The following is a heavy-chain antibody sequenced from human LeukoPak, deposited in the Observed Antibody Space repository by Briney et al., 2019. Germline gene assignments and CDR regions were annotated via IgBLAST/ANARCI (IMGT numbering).Heavy chain of an antibody. V-gene: IGHV1-69*13. Sequence: SVKVSCKASGYTFSSYAISWVRQAPGQGLEWMGGIIPIFGTANYAQKFQGRVTITADESTSTAYMELSSLRSEDTAVYYCARDLGESTSPRSGDAFDIWGQGTMVTVSS. CDR3: ARDLGESTSPRSGDAFDI. D-gene: IGHD2-2*01. J-gene: IGHJ3*02. CDR1: GYTFSSYA. CDR2: IIPIFGTA.